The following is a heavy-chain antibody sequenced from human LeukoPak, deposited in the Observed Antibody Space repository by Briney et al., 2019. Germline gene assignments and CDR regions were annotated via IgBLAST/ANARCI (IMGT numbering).Heavy chain of an antibody. CDR3: ARTLDTVVRAHFDY. CDR1: GGSFTSGSYY. V-gene: IGHV4-39*01. J-gene: IGHJ4*02. D-gene: IGHD4-23*01. CDR2: IYYSGST. Sequence: SETLSLICTVSGGSFTSGSYYWGWIRQPPGKGLEWIGSIYYSGSTYYNPSLKSRVTISVDTSKNQFSLRLSSVTAADTAVYYRARTLDTVVRAHFDYWGQGTLVTVSS.